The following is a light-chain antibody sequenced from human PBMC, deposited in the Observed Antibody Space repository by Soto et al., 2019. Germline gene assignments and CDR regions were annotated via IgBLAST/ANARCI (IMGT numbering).Light chain of an antibody. CDR3: HQSYSTPQGT. V-gene: IGKV1-9*01. CDR2: AAS. Sequence: DIQLTQSPSFLSASVGDRVTITCRASQGIRSYLAWYQQKPGKAPKLLIYAASTLQSGVPSRFSGSGSGTEFTLTISSLQPEDFATYYCHQSYSTPQGTFGGGTKVEIK. CDR1: QGIRSY. J-gene: IGKJ4*01.